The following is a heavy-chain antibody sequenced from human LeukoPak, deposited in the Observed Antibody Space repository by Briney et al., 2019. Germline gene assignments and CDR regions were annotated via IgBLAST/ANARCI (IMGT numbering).Heavy chain of an antibody. CDR2: IYDSGST. J-gene: IGHJ6*02. CDR1: GGSISSYY. Sequence: SETLSLTCNVSGGSISSYYWSWIRQPPGKGLEWIGYIYDSGSTNYKPSLKSRVTISKDTSKNQISLKLSSVTAADTAVYYCAVTMVRGVPYYYYGMDVWGQGTTVTVSS. CDR3: AVTMVRGVPYYYYGMDV. D-gene: IGHD3-10*01. V-gene: IGHV4-59*01.